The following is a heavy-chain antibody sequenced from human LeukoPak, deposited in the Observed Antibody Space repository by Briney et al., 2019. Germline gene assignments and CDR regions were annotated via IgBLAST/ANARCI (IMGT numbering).Heavy chain of an antibody. CDR1: GFTFSNAW. CDR3: TTEMVRGVITLDY. V-gene: IGHV3-15*01. J-gene: IGHJ4*02. D-gene: IGHD3-10*01. Sequence: PGGSLRLSCAASGFTFSNAWMSWVRQAPGKGLEWVGGIKSKTDGGTTDYAAPVKGRFTISRDDSKNTLYLQMNSLKTEDTAVYYCTTEMVRGVITLDYWGQGTLVTVSS. CDR2: IKSKTDGGTT.